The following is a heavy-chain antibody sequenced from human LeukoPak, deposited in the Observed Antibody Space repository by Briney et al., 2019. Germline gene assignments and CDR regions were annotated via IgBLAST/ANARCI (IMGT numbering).Heavy chain of an antibody. CDR3: VRYYGSGSYTDY. Sequence: GGSPGISRSAPGFTFSSYGMHWVRQAPGKGLEYVSAISSNGGSTYYADSVKGRFTISRDNSKNTLYLQMSSLRAEDTAVYYCVRYYGSGSYTDYWGQGTLVTVSS. CDR1: GFTFSSYG. D-gene: IGHD3-10*01. J-gene: IGHJ4*02. V-gene: IGHV3-64D*06. CDR2: ISSNGGST.